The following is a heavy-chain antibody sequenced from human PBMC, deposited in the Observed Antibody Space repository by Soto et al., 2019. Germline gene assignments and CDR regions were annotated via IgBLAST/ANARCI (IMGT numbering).Heavy chain of an antibody. J-gene: IGHJ4*02. CDR1: GYSFTSLD. Sequence: GASVKVSCKASGYSFTSLDINWVRQTAGQGLEWMGWVEPSTGTTGYAQKFQGRVTMTRDTSINTAYMELTTLTSDDTAFYYCARGVSAGVDYWGQGTLVTVSS. CDR2: VEPSTGTT. V-gene: IGHV1-8*01. CDR3: ARGVSAGVDY. D-gene: IGHD1-26*01.